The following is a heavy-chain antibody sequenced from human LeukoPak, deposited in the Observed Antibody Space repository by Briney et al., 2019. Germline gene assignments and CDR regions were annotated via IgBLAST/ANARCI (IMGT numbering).Heavy chain of an antibody. Sequence: GGSPRLSCAASGFTFSSYEMNWVRQAPGKGLEWVSYISSSGSTIYYADSVKGRFTISRDNAKNSLYLQMNSLRAEDTAVYYCARDPPYYYDSSGYEGGDYWGQGTLVTVSS. CDR2: ISSSGSTI. V-gene: IGHV3-48*03. D-gene: IGHD3-22*01. CDR1: GFTFSSYE. J-gene: IGHJ4*02. CDR3: ARDPPYYYDSSGYEGGDY.